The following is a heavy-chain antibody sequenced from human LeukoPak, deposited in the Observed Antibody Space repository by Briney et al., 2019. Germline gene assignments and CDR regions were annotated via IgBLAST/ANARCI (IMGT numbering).Heavy chain of an antibody. CDR2: IYYGRTA. CDR1: AGSISSSSHH. J-gene: IGHJ4*02. CDR3: VRHDGRGGNTMGALDS. Sequence: PSETLTLTCTVSAGSISSSSHHWRWILQYPGKGLEWIGAIYYGRTAYYNPSLNSRVTISVATSTNQFSLQLNSVTAADTAVYYCVRHDGRGGNTMGALDSCGQGSLVTVSS. D-gene: IGHD3-3*01. V-gene: IGHV4-39*01.